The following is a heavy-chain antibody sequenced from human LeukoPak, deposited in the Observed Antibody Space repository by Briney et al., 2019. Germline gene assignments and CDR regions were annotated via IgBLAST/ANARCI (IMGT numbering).Heavy chain of an antibody. V-gene: IGHV4-59*08. CDR3: ARQRSYLWDAFDI. D-gene: IGHD2-21*01. CDR1: GGSISTSY. CDR2: ISYSGIT. Sequence: SETLSLTCTVSGGSISTSYWSWIRQPPGKGLEWIAYISYSGITDYNPSLKSRVTISVDTSKNQFSLRLPSVTAADTAVYYCARQRSYLWDAFDIWGQGTLVTVSS. J-gene: IGHJ3*02.